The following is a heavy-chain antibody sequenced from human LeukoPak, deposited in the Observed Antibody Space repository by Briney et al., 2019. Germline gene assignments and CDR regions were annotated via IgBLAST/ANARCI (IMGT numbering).Heavy chain of an antibody. V-gene: IGHV4-4*07. CDR1: GGSISSYY. CDR2: IYTSGST. D-gene: IGHD3-22*01. Sequence: SETLSLTCTVSGGSISSYYWSWIRQPAGKGLEWIGRIYTSGSTNYNPSLKSRVTMSVDTSKNQFSLKLSSVTAADTAVYYCARGLDYYDSSGYSYWGQGTLVTVSS. CDR3: ARGLDYYDSSGYSY. J-gene: IGHJ4*02.